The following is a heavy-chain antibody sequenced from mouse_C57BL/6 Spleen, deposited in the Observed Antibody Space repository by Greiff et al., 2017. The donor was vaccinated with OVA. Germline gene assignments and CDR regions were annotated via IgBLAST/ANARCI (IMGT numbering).Heavy chain of an antibody. V-gene: IGHV1-76*01. CDR1: GYTFTDYY. CDR2: IYPGSGNT. Sequence: VQLQQSGAELVRPGASVKLSCKASGYTFTDYYINWVKQRPGQGLEWIARIYPGSGNTYYNEKFKGKATLTAEKSSSTAYMQLSSLTSEDSAVYFCARGNYEDYAMDYWGQGTSVTVSS. D-gene: IGHD1-1*01. CDR3: ARGNYEDYAMDY. J-gene: IGHJ4*01.